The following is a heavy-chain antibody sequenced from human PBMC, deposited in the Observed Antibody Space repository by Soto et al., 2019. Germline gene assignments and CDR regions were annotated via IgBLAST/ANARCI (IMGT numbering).Heavy chain of an antibody. CDR1: GGSISSYY. CDR3: ARSGGGQKQQPPKYYYGMDV. D-gene: IGHD6-13*01. Sequence: SETLSLTCTVSGGSISSYYWSWIRQPPGKGLEWIGYIYYSGSTNYSPSFQGQVTISADKSISTAYLQWSSLKASDTAMYYCARSGGGQKQQPPKYYYGMDVWGQGTTVTVSS. V-gene: IGHV4-59*12. CDR2: IYYSGST. J-gene: IGHJ6*02.